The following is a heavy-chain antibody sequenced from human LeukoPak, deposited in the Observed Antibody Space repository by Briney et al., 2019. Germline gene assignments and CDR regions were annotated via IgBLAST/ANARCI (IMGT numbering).Heavy chain of an antibody. J-gene: IGHJ4*02. D-gene: IGHD3-22*01. CDR1: GGTFSSYA. CDR3: ARDVYYYDSSGYSFYFDY. Sequence: GASVKVSRKASGGTFSSYAISWVRQAPGQGLEWMGRIIPILGIANYAQKFQGRVTITADKSTSTAYMELSSLRSEDTAVYYCARDVYYYDSSGYSFYFDYWGQGTLVTVSS. CDR2: IIPILGIA. V-gene: IGHV1-69*04.